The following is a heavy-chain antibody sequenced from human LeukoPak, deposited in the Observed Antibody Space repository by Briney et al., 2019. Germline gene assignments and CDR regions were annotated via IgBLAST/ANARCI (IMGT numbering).Heavy chain of an antibody. V-gene: IGHV3-21*01. CDR2: ISSSSSYI. CDR3: ARGPSKNWNVYFDY. J-gene: IGHJ4*02. Sequence: GGSLRLSCAASGFTFSSYSMNWVRQAPGKGLEWVSSISSSSSYIYYAHSVKGRFTISRDNAKNSLYLQMNSLRAEDTAVYYCARGPSKNWNVYFDYWGQGTLVTVSS. D-gene: IGHD1-1*01. CDR1: GFTFSSYS.